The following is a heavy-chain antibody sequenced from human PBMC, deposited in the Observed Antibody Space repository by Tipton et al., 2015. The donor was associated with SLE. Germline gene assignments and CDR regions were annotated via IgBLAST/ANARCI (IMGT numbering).Heavy chain of an antibody. Sequence: SLRLSCAASGFTFNTYIMFWVRQAPGKGLEWVSSIDSGSRYISYADSVKGRFTISRDNAKNSLFRQMNHLRAEDTAVYYCARGPIIRTAGYFEHWGQGTLITVSS. CDR3: ARGPIIRTAGYFEH. CDR1: GFTFNTYI. CDR2: IDSGSRYI. V-gene: IGHV3-21*06. J-gene: IGHJ1*01. D-gene: IGHD5-12*01.